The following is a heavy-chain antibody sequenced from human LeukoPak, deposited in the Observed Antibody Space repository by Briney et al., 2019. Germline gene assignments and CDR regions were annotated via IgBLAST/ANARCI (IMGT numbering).Heavy chain of an antibody. V-gene: IGHV1-69*05. CDR3: ASRRYRYYYDSSGFDY. Sequence: SVKVSCKASGYTFTGYYMHWVRQAPGQGLEWMGGIIPIFGTANYAQKFQGRVTITTDESTSTAYMELSSLRSEDTAVYYCASRRYRYYYDSSGFDYWGQGTLVTVSS. J-gene: IGHJ4*02. CDR2: IIPIFGTA. CDR1: GYTFTGYY. D-gene: IGHD3-22*01.